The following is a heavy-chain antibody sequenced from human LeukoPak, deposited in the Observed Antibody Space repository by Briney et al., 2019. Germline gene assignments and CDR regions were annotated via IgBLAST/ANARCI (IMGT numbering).Heavy chain of an antibody. V-gene: IGHV3-30*04. D-gene: IGHD1-14*01. CDR1: GFTFRYYA. J-gene: IGHJ6*03. Sequence: PGGSLRLSCAASGFTFRYYAMHWVRQAPGKGLEWVAVVSKDGTTKYYADSVKGRFTASRDNSENTLYLQMDSLRAEDTAVFYCVREGIRPTRLGGHYYHYLDVWREGTPVTVSS. CDR2: VSKDGTTK. CDR3: VREGIRPTRLGGHYYHYLDV.